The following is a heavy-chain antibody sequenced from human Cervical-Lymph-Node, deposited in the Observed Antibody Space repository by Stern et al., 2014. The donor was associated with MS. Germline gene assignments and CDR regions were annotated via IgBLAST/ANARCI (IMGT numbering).Heavy chain of an antibody. Sequence: VQLLESGPGLVKPSQTLSLTCTVSGGSISSGDYYWSWIRQPPGKGLEWIGYIYYSGSAYYNPSLKSRVIMSLDTSKNQFSLRLSSVTAADTAVYYCARGRGNPFDYWGQGTLVTVSS. J-gene: IGHJ4*02. CDR3: ARGRGNPFDY. CDR1: GGSISSGDYY. CDR2: IYYSGSA. D-gene: IGHD4-23*01. V-gene: IGHV4-30-4*01.